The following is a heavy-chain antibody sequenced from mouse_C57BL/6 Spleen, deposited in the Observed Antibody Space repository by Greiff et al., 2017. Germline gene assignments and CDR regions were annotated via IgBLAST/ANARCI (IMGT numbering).Heavy chain of an antibody. Sequence: EVQLQQSGAELVRPGASVKLSCTASGFNIKDDYMHWVKQRPEQGLEWIGWIDPENGDTEYASKFQGKATITADTSSNTAYQQLSSLTSEDTAVYYCTSIYYDYAFAYWGQGTLVTVSA. D-gene: IGHD2-4*01. J-gene: IGHJ3*01. V-gene: IGHV14-4*01. CDR1: GFNIKDDY. CDR2: IDPENGDT. CDR3: TSIYYDYAFAY.